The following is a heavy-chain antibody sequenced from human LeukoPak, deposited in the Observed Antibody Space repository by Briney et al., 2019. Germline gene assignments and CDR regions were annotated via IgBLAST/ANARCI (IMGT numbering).Heavy chain of an antibody. CDR1: GFTFNNYW. Sequence: PGGSLRLSCAASGFTFNNYWMSWVRQAPGTGPEGVANIKLDGSEKYYVDSVKGRFTIYRENAKNSLYLQMNSLRAEETAVYYCARDVKLAQNPGFPNYWVQGTLVTVSS. D-gene: IGHD1/OR15-1a*01. CDR3: ARDVKLAQNPGFPNY. V-gene: IGHV3-7*01. CDR2: IKLDGSEK. J-gene: IGHJ4*02.